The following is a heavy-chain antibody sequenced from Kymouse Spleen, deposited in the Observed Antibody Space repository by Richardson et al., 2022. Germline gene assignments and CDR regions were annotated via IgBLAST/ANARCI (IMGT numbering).Heavy chain of an antibody. Sequence: EVQLVESGGGLVQPGGSLRLSCAASGFTFSSYWMSWVRQAPGKGLEWVANIKQDGSEKYYVDSVKGRFTISRDNAKNSLYLQMNSLRAEDTAVYYCARDHDSSGWYYYYYGMDVWGQGTTVTVSS. D-gene: IGHD6-19*01. J-gene: IGHJ6*02. CDR1: GFTFSSYW. CDR3: ARDHDSSGWYYYYYGMDV. CDR2: IKQDGSEK. V-gene: IGHV3-7*01.